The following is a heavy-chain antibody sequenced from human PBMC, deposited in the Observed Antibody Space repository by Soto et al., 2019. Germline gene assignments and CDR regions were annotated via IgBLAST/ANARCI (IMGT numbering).Heavy chain of an antibody. CDR3: ARHIGITMVRGIPYYYYYGMDV. D-gene: IGHD3-10*01. CDR1: GYSFTSYW. CDR2: IDPSDSYT. Sequence: PGESLKISCKGSGYSFTSYWISWVRQMPGKGLEWMGRIDPSDSYTNYSPSFQGHVTISADKSISTAYLQWSSLKASDTAMYYCARHIGITMVRGIPYYYYYGMDVWGQGTTVTVSS. J-gene: IGHJ6*02. V-gene: IGHV5-10-1*01.